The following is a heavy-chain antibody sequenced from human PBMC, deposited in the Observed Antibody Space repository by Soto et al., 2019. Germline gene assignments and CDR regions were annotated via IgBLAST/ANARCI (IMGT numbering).Heavy chain of an antibody. V-gene: IGHV4-61*01. J-gene: IGHJ4*02. CDR1: GASVSSGNYY. CDR3: ARGSGSYYAY. CDR2: ISYSGST. Sequence: QVQLQESGPGLVKPSETLSLTCTVSGASVSSGNYYWSWIRQPPGKGLECIGYISYSGSTNYNPSLKSRVTISIDTSNNQFSLKFSSVTAADTAVYYCARGSGSYYAYWGQGTLVTVSS. D-gene: IGHD1-26*01.